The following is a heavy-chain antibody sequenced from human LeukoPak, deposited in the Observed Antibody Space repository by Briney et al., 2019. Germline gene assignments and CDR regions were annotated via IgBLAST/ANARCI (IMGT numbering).Heavy chain of an antibody. CDR3: ARDLLISVPYFFDY. J-gene: IGHJ4*02. CDR2: ISAYNGNT. V-gene: IGHV1-18*01. Sequence: ASVKVSCKASGYTFTSYAMHWVRQAPGQGLEWMGWISAYNGNTNYAQKLQGRVTMTTDTSTSTAYMELRSLRSDDTAVYYCARDLLISVPYFFDYWGQGTLVTVSS. CDR1: GYTFTSYA. D-gene: IGHD3-10*01.